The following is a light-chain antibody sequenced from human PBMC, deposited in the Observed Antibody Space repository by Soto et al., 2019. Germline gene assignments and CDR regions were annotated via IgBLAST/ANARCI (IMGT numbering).Light chain of an antibody. CDR1: TSDVGGYDY. CDR3: SSFGGSSTLVV. Sequence: QSALTQPRSVSGSPGQSVTISCTGTTSDVGGYDYVSWYLQHPGKAPKLIISDVTKRPSGVPDRFSGSRSGNTASLTISGLQAEDGAHYYCSSFGGSSTLVVFGGGTKLTVL. V-gene: IGLV2-11*01. CDR2: DVT. J-gene: IGLJ2*01.